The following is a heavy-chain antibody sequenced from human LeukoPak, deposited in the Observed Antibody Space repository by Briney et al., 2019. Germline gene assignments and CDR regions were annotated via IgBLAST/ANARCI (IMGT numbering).Heavy chain of an antibody. V-gene: IGHV4-30-4*07. CDR3: ARVRRSSYYDNGNAFDL. CDR1: GGSISSGGYS. CDR2: IYYSGST. D-gene: IGHD3-22*01. J-gene: IGHJ3*01. Sequence: TSETLSLTCAVSGGSISSGGYSWSWIRQPPGKGLEWIGYIYYSGSTYYNPSLKSRVTISVDTSKNQFSLKLSSVTAADAAVYYCARVRRSSYYDNGNAFDLWGQGTMVTVSS.